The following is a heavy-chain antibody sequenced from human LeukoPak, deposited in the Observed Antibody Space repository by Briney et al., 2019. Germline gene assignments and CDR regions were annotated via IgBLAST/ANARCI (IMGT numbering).Heavy chain of an antibody. D-gene: IGHD3-22*01. J-gene: IGHJ6*04. CDR3: ARDRPWYYYDSSGYYGSRMDV. Sequence: KPSGTLSLTCAVSGGSISSSDWWSWVRQPPGKGLEWIGEIYHSGRTNYNPSLKSRVTISVDTSKNQFSLRLSSVTAADTAVYYCARDRPWYYYDSSGYYGSRMDVWGKGTTVTISS. CDR1: GGSISSSDW. V-gene: IGHV4-4*02. CDR2: IYHSGRT.